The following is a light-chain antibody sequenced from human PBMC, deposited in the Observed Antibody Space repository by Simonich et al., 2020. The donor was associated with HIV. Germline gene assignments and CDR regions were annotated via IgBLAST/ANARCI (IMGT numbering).Light chain of an antibody. CDR3: QQLNSYPRALT. V-gene: IGKV1-9*01. J-gene: IGKJ4*01. CDR1: QDIRSY. CDR2: AAS. Sequence: DIQLTQSPSFLSASVGDRVTITCRASQDIRSYLAWYQQKPGEAPKLLIYAASTLQSWVPSRFSGSGSGTEFTLTISSLQPEDFATYYCQQLNSYPRALTFGGGTKVEIK.